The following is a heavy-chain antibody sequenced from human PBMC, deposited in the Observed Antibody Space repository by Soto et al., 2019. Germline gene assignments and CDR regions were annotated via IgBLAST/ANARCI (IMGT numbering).Heavy chain of an antibody. D-gene: IGHD5-18*01. CDR2: IYYSGTT. J-gene: IGHJ6*02. CDR3: ARALIQLWPHYYYGMDV. Sequence: QVQLQESGPGLVKPSQTLSLTCTVSGGSISSGDYYWSWIRQPPGKGLEWIGYIYYSGTTYYNPPRKSRVTISVDTSKNQFSLKVSSVTAADTAVYYCARALIQLWPHYYYGMDVWGQGTTVTVSS. CDR1: GGSISSGDYY. V-gene: IGHV4-30-4*01.